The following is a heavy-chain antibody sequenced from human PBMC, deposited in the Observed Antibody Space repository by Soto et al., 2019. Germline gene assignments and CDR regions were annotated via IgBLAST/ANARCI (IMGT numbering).Heavy chain of an antibody. CDR2: IYTSGST. Sequence: SETLSLTCTVSGGSISSYYWSWIRQPAGKGLELIGRIYTSGSTNYNPSLKSRVTMSVDTSKNQFSLKLSSVTAADTAVYYCARDRYYYDSSGYLFDYWGQGTLVTVSS. V-gene: IGHV4-4*07. D-gene: IGHD3-22*01. CDR1: GGSISSYY. CDR3: ARDRYYYDSSGYLFDY. J-gene: IGHJ4*02.